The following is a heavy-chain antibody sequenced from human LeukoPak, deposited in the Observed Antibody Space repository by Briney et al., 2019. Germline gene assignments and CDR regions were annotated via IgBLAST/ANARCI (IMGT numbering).Heavy chain of an antibody. D-gene: IGHD2-2*01. CDR3: AKVNARVVPAAIDY. Sequence: ASVKVSCKVSGYTLTELSMHWVRQAPGKGLEWMGGFDPEDGETIYAQKFQGRVTMTEDTSTDTAYMELSSLRSEDTAVYYCAKVNARVVPAAIDYWGQGTLVTVSS. CDR1: GYTLTELS. V-gene: IGHV1-24*01. CDR2: FDPEDGET. J-gene: IGHJ4*02.